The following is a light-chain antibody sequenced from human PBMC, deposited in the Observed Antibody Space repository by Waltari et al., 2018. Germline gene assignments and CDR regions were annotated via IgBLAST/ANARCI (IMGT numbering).Light chain of an antibody. CDR3: QAWDSGSVI. CDR2: QDN. CDR1: KLGAKF. Sequence: SYDLTQPPSVSVSSGQTASITCSGDKLGAKFVCWYQQKPGQSPSLVIYQDNKRPSGIPGRFSGSNSGNTATLTISETQAMDEADYYWQAWDSGSVIFGGGTKVTVL. J-gene: IGLJ2*01. V-gene: IGLV3-1*01.